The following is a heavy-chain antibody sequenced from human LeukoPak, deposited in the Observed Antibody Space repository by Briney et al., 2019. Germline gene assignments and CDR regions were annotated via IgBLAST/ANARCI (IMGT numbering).Heavy chain of an antibody. Sequence: SGPTLVNPTQTVTLTGSLSGVSLSTSGGGVGWGRQPSGEALEGLALIYWDDDSRYTPSLRSRLTIAKDTSKNQVVLTLTNMESVDTATYYCAHSQVFSYGSFHDAYDIWGLGMLVTVSS. CDR3: AHSQVFSYGSFHDAYDI. CDR2: IYWDDDS. V-gene: IGHV2-5*02. J-gene: IGHJ3*02. D-gene: IGHD5-18*01. CDR1: GVSLSTSGGG.